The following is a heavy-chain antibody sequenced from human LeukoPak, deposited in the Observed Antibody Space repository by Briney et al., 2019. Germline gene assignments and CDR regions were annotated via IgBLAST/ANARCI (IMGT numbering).Heavy chain of an antibody. V-gene: IGHV3-48*01. J-gene: IGHJ3*02. CDR2: ISSSSSTI. Sequence: GGSLRLSCAASGLTFTTYNMNWVRQPPGKGLEWVSYISSSSSTIYYADSVKGRFTISRDNAKNSLYLQMNSLRVEDTAVYYCARVDGSGSYRHAFDIWGQGTMVTVSS. CDR1: GLTFTTYN. CDR3: ARVDGSGSYRHAFDI. D-gene: IGHD3-10*01.